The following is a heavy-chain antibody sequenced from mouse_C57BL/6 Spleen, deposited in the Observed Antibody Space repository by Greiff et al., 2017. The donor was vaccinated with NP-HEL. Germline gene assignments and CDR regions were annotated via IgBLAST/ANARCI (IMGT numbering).Heavy chain of an antibody. CDR2: IDPENGDT. V-gene: IGHV14-4*01. Sequence: VQLKESGAELVRPGASVKLSCTASGFNIKDDYMHWVKQRPEQGLEWIGWIDPENGDTEYASKFQGKATITADTSSNTAYLQLSSLTSEDTAVYYCTFYYGTLDYWGQGTTLTVSS. J-gene: IGHJ2*01. CDR3: TFYYGTLDY. D-gene: IGHD2-1*01. CDR1: GFNIKDDY.